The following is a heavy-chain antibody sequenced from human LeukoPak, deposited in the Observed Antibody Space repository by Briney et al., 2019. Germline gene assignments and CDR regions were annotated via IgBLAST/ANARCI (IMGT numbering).Heavy chain of an antibody. J-gene: IGHJ4*02. CDR3: ARSPRRPHFYSSGSYYYYFDY. CDR1: GGSIGSGNYY. CDR2: ISSSGST. D-gene: IGHD3-10*01. Sequence: SETLSLTCTVSGGSIGSGNYYWNWIRQPAGKGLECIGRISSSGSTNYNPSLKSRVTMSVDTSKNQFFLKLSSVTAADTAVYYCARSPRRPHFYSSGSYYYYFDYWGQGTLVTVSS. V-gene: IGHV4-61*02.